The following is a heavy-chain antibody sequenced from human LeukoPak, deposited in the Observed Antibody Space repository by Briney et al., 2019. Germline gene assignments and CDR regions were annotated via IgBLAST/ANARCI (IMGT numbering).Heavy chain of an antibody. Sequence: GGSLRLSCAASGFTFSSYSMNWVRQAPGKGLEWVSYISSSSSTIYYADSVKGRFTISRDNAKNSLYLQMNSLRAEDTAAYYCARDDYGDYHDYWGQGTLVTVSS. J-gene: IGHJ4*02. CDR2: ISSSSSTI. CDR1: GFTFSSYS. D-gene: IGHD4-17*01. V-gene: IGHV3-48*01. CDR3: ARDDYGDYHDY.